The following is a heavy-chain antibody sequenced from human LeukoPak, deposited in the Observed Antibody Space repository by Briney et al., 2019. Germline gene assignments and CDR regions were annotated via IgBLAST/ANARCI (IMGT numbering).Heavy chain of an antibody. V-gene: IGHV4-59*12. D-gene: IGHD3-22*01. CDR3: ARDRYYYDSSGNRYFDL. J-gene: IGHJ2*01. CDR2: IYYSGST. CDR1: GGSISSYY. Sequence: SETLSLTCTVSGGSISSYYWSWIRQPPGKGLEWIGYIYYSGSTNYNPSLKSRVTMSVDTSKNQFSLKLSSVTAADTAVYYCARDRYYYDSSGNRYFDLWGRGTLVTVSS.